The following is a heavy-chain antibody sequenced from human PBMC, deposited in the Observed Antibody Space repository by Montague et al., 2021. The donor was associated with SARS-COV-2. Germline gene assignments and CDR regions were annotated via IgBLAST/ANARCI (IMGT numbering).Heavy chain of an antibody. V-gene: IGHV4-34*01. D-gene: IGHD3-3*01. CDR3: ARGQVSVYGVLMMLPAAVPFDV. Sequence: SETLSLTCAVYGGSFTGYYWTWIRQAPGKGLEWIGEVDHRGSANYSPSLKGRVSISVDRSKNQFSLNLRSMTAADTAAYYCARGQVSVYGVLMMLPAAVPFDVWGRGTMVLVSP. CDR1: GGSFTGYY. J-gene: IGHJ3*01. CDR2: VDHRGSA.